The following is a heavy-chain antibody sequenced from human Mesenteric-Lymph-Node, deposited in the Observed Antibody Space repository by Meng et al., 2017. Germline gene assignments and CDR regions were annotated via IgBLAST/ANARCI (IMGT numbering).Heavy chain of an antibody. CDR1: VGSISRWNW. CDR2: TSHSGST. V-gene: IGHV4-4*02. CDR3: ASSDYYRSDY. D-gene: IGHD3-22*01. Sequence: LRASAQGLGDPSWPRSRTCAVSVGSISRWNWWSWVRQPPGKGREGIGETSHSGSTNYSPSLKSRVTISLDKSKNQLSLKLNSVTAADTAVHYCASSDYYRSDYWGQGTLVTVSS. J-gene: IGHJ4*02.